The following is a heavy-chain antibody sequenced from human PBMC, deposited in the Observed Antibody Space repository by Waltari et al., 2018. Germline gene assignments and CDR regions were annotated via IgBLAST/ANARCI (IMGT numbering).Heavy chain of an antibody. J-gene: IGHJ6*02. D-gene: IGHD6-19*01. CDR3: AKIAVDGMDV. Sequence: EVQLVESGGGLVQPGGSLRLSCAASGFTFSSYWMHWVRQAPGTGLVWVSRIKRDGSSTSYVDSVKGRFTISRDNSKNTLYLQMNSLRAEDTAVYYCAKIAVDGMDVWGQGTTVIVSS. CDR1: GFTFSSYW. V-gene: IGHV3-74*01. CDR2: IKRDGSST.